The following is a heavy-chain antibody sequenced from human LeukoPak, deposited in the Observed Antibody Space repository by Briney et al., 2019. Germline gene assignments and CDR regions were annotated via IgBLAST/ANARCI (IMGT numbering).Heavy chain of an antibody. CDR1: GGTFSSYA. Sequence: SVKVSCKASGGTFSSYAISWVRQAPGQGLEWMGGIIPIFGTANYAQKFQGRVTVTTDESTSTAYMELSSLRSEDTAVYYCARGKVWWGEYYGMDVWGQGTTVTVSS. CDR3: ARGKVWWGEYYGMDV. CDR2: IIPIFGTA. V-gene: IGHV1-69*05. D-gene: IGHD2-15*01. J-gene: IGHJ6*02.